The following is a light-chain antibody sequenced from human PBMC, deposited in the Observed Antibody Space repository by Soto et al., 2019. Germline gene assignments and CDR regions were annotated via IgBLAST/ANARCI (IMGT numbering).Light chain of an antibody. J-gene: IGKJ4*01. CDR1: QGVSSY. Sequence: IQLTQSPSSLSASVGDRVTITCRASQGVSSYLAWYQQKPGKAPNLLIYVTSTLQSGVPSRFSGSGSGTDFPLTISRLQPEDFATYSCEQHNSYPLTFGGGTKVEIK. CDR3: EQHNSYPLT. CDR2: VTS. V-gene: IGKV1-9*01.